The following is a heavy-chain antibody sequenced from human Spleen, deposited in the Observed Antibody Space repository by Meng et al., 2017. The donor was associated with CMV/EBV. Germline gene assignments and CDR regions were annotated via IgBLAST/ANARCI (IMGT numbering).Heavy chain of an antibody. CDR1: GYRFTTYW. J-gene: IGHJ4*02. Sequence: GGSLRLSCKGSGYRFTTYWIAWVRQMPGKGLEWMGIIYPGDSDTRYSPSFQGQVTISADKSIGTAYLLWSSLKASDTAMYYCARLSGSHYDYWGQGTLVTVSS. CDR3: ARLSGSHYDY. D-gene: IGHD1-26*01. V-gene: IGHV5-51*01. CDR2: IYPGDSDT.